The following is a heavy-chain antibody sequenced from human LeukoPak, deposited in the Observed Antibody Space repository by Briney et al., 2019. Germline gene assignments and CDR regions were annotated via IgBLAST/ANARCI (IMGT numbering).Heavy chain of an antibody. D-gene: IGHD6-19*01. CDR2: ISLNGETT. V-gene: IGHV3-23*01. CDR3: AQGFSSGWYPY. Sequence: GGSLRLSCAASGFTFSDSVMSWVRQAPGKGLEWISAISLNGETTWYADSVKGRFIISRDNSKNTLYLQLTSLRAEDTAVYYCAQGFSSGWYPYWGQGSLVSVSS. CDR1: GFTFSDSV. J-gene: IGHJ4*02.